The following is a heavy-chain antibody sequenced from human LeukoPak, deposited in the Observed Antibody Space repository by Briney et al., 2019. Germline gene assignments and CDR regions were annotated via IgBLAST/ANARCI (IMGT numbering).Heavy chain of an antibody. D-gene: IGHD2-2*01. CDR2: ISSSGSTI. V-gene: IGHV3-48*04. Sequence: PGGSLRLSCAASGFTFSSYWMSWVRQAPGKGLEWVSYISSSGSTIYYADSVKGRFTISRDNAKNSLYLQMNSLRAEDTAVYYCARDPRLIVVVPAAALDYWRQGTLVTVSS. CDR3: ARDPRLIVVVPAAALDY. J-gene: IGHJ4*02. CDR1: GFTFSSYW.